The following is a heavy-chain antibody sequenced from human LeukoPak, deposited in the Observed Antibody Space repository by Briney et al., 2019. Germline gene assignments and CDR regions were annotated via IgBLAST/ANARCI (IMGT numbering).Heavy chain of an antibody. J-gene: IGHJ3*02. CDR3: ARDPAYYYDSSGYTDAFDI. D-gene: IGHD3-22*01. CDR1: GYTFTGYY. CDR2: INPNSGGT. Sequence: ASVEVSCKASGYTFTGYYMHWVRQAPGQGLEWMGWINPNSGGTNYAQKFQGRVTMTRDTSISTAYMELSRLRSDDTAVYYCARDPAYYYDSSGYTDAFDIWGQGTMVTVSS. V-gene: IGHV1-2*02.